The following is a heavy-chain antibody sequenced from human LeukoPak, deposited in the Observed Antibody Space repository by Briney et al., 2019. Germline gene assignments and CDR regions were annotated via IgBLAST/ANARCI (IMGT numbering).Heavy chain of an antibody. J-gene: IGHJ5*02. CDR3: AATYYYDSSGFGWFDP. V-gene: IGHV1-8*01. CDR1: GYTFTSYD. CDR2: MNPNSGNT. Sequence: ASVKVSCKASGYTFTSYDINWVRQATGQGLEWMGWMNPNSGNTGYAQKFQGRVTMTRNTSISTAYMELSSLRSEDTAVYYCAATYYYDSSGFGWFDPWGQGTLVTVSS. D-gene: IGHD3-22*01.